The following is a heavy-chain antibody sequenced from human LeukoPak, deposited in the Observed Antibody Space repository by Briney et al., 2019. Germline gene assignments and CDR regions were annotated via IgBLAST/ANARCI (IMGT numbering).Heavy chain of an antibody. D-gene: IGHD6-13*01. CDR2: ISNSDDGR. CDR3: AKDLTSIAAATFDY. J-gene: IGHJ4*02. V-gene: IGHV3-23*01. Sequence: GGSLRLSCAASGFTFGSYAMSWVRQAPGKGLEWVSAISNSDDGRYYADSVKGRFTISRDNSKNTLYLQMNSLRAEDTAVYYCAKDLTSIAAATFDYWGQGTLVTVSS. CDR1: GFTFGSYA.